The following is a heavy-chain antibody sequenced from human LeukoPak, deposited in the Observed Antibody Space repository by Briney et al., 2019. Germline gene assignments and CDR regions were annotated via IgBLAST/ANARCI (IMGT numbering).Heavy chain of an antibody. CDR2: IYPGDSDT. J-gene: IGHJ4*02. V-gene: IGHV5-51*01. Sequence: GESLMISCKTSGYTFVTYWIAWVRQIPGKGLEWMGIIYPGDSDTRYSPSFQGQVTISADNSISTAYLQWSSLKASDAAMYYCARGTGARAASGTYALNYWCQGTLVTVSS. CDR1: GYTFVTYW. CDR3: ARGTGARAASGTYALNY. D-gene: IGHD3-10*01.